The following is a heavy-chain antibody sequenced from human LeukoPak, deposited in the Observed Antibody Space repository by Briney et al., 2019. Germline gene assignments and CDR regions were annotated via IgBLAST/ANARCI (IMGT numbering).Heavy chain of an antibody. CDR3: AKQRSSTGTPYLFDP. Sequence: GGYLRLSCAASGFTFSSYGMHWVRQAPGKGLEWVAFIRYDGSNKYYADSVKGRFTISRDNSKNTLYLQMNSLRAEDTAVYYCAKQRSSTGTPYLFDPWGQGTLVTVSS. CDR2: IRYDGSNK. D-gene: IGHD5-24*01. V-gene: IGHV3-30*02. CDR1: GFTFSSYG. J-gene: IGHJ5*02.